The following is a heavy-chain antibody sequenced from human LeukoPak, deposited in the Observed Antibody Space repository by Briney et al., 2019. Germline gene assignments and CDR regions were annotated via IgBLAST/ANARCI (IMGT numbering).Heavy chain of an antibody. D-gene: IGHD6-13*01. J-gene: IGHJ5*02. CDR2: ISAYNGNT. Sequence: GASVKVSCKASGYTFTSYGISRVRQAPGQGLEWMGWISAYNGNTNYAQKLQGRVTMTTDTSTSTAYMELRSLRSHDTAVYYCARVAVAAAGNWFDPWGQGTLVTVSS. CDR1: GYTFTSYG. V-gene: IGHV1-18*04. CDR3: ARVAVAAAGNWFDP.